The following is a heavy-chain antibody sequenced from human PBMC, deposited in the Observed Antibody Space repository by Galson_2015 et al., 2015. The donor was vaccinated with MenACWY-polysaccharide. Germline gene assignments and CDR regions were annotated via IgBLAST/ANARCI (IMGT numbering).Heavy chain of an antibody. Sequence: SVKVSCKASGYTFTSYGFSWVRQAPGQGLEWMGWISAYNGNTKYAQKLQGRLTMTTDTSTNTAYMDLRSLRSDDTAVYYCARSGYSSALTDYWGQGTLVTVSS. CDR1: GYTFTSYG. V-gene: IGHV1-18*01. CDR3: ARSGYSSALTDY. J-gene: IGHJ4*02. D-gene: IGHD6-19*01. CDR2: ISAYNGNT.